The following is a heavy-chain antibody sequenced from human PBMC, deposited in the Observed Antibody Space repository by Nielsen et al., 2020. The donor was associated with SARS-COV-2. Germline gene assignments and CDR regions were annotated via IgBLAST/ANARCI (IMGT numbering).Heavy chain of an antibody. CDR1: GFTFRSYE. CDR3: ARDHDRSGYYPPPLDV. J-gene: IGHJ6*02. Sequence: GGSLRLSCAASGFTFRSYEMNWVRQAPGKGREWVSYISSSGSTIYYADSVKGRFTISRDNAKNSLYLQMNSLRAEDTAVYYCARDHDRSGYYPPPLDVWGQGTTVTVSS. CDR2: ISSSGSTI. D-gene: IGHD3-22*01. V-gene: IGHV3-48*03.